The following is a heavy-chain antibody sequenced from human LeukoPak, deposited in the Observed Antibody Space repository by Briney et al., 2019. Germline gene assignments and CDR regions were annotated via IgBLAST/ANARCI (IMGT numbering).Heavy chain of an antibody. CDR3: ASPRHPWAFDI. J-gene: IGHJ3*02. V-gene: IGHV5-51*01. CDR2: IYPADSDI. CDR1: GYSINNYW. Sequence: GESLKISCKGSGYSINNYWIGWVRQMPGKGLEWMGIIYPADSDIRYSPSFQGQVTISADNSISTTYLQWSSLKASDTAMYYCASPRHPWAFDIWGQGTMVTVSS.